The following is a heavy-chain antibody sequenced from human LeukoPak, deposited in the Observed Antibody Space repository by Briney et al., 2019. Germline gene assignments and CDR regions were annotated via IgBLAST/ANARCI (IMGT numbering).Heavy chain of an antibody. Sequence: GGSLRLSCAAAGFTFSSHAMSWVRQVPGEGLGWVSAINGSGRSTYYADSVKGWVSISRDNSKNTLYLQRTSVMIEDTALYYCARDFWDDFEYFDLWGRGTLVTASS. J-gene: IGHJ2*01. D-gene: IGHD3-3*01. V-gene: IGHV3-23*01. CDR3: ARDFWDDFEYFDL. CDR1: GFTFSSHA. CDR2: INGSGRST.